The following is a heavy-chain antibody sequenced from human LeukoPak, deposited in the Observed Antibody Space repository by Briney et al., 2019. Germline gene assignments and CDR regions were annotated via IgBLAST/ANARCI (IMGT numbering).Heavy chain of an antibody. CDR1: GFTFSSYA. D-gene: IGHD3-10*01. CDR3: ARIRDYYGSGSYSYYFDY. CDR2: ISAYNGNT. V-gene: IGHV1-18*01. J-gene: IGHJ4*02. Sequence: PGGSLRLSCAASGFTFSSYAMHWVRQAPGQGLEWMGWISAYNGNTNYAQKLQGRVTMTTDTSTSTAYMELRSLRSDDTAVYYCARIRDYYGSGSYSYYFDYWGQGTLVTVSS.